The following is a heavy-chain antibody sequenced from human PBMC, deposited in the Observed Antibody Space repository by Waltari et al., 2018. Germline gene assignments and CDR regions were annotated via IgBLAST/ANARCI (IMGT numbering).Heavy chain of an antibody. J-gene: IGHJ4*02. CDR1: GGSLVSNDYY. CDR2: IDYRGTT. V-gene: IGHV4-39*02. CDR3: ARRRTTLTTYYFDY. D-gene: IGHD4-17*01. Sequence: QLQLQESGPGLVKPSETLSLTCSVSGGSLVSNDYYWGWIRQPPGKGLEWIGSIDYRGTTYYNPSLQRRVTISIGTSKNHFSLRFTSVTAADTAVFFCARRRTTLTTYYFDYWGQGTLVTVSP.